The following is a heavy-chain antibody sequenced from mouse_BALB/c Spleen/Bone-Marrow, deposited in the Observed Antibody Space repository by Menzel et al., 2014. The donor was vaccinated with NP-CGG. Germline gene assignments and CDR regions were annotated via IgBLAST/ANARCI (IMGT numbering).Heavy chain of an antibody. J-gene: IGHJ2*01. D-gene: IGHD1-2*01. CDR2: IHPNSGNT. CDR1: GYTFTSSW. CDR3: ARGATALDY. V-gene: IGHV1S130*01. Sequence: QVQLQQSGSVLVRPGASVKLSCKASGYTFTSSWMHWAKQRPGQGLEWIGEIHPNSGNTNYNEKFKGKATLTVDTSSSTAYVELSSLTSEDSAVYYCARGATALDYWGQGTTLTVSS.